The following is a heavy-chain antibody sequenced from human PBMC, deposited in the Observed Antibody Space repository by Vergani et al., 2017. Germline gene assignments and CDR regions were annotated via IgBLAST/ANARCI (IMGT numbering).Heavy chain of an antibody. V-gene: IGHV3-7*01. J-gene: IGHJ5*01. D-gene: IGHD3-9*01. Sequence: EVQLVESGGHLVQPGGSLRLSCAASGFTFNKYWMSWVRQAPGKGLEWVANINEDGRKQYYVDSVRGRFTISRDNAQNTLYLQMNSLRVEDTGVYYCARARCIETCYMSNWLDSWGQGTLVTVSS. CDR3: ARARCIETCYMSNWLDS. CDR1: GFTFNKYW. CDR2: INEDGRKQ.